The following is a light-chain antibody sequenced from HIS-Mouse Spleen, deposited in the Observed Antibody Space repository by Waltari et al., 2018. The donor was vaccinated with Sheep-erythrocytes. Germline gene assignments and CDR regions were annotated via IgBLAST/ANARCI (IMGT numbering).Light chain of an antibody. V-gene: IGKV1D-13*01. CDR1: QGISSA. Sequence: AIQLTQSPSSLSASVGDRVTITCRASQGISSALAGYQQKPGKAPKLLSYDASSLESGVPSRFSGSGSGTDFTLTISSLQPEDFATYYCQQFNNYPRTFGQGTKVEIK. CDR2: DAS. J-gene: IGKJ1*01. CDR3: QQFNNYPRT.